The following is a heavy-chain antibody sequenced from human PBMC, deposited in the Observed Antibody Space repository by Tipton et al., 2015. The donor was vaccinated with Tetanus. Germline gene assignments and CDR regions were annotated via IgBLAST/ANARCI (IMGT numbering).Heavy chain of an antibody. CDR3: AKDPASRGWFDP. Sequence: SLRLSCVASGYNFRNNGMHWVRQAPGKGLEWVAVISNDASHIYYADSVRGRFTMSRENNKNTVHLQMNSLRDEDTAVYYCAKDPASRGWFDPRGRGTLVTVSS. CDR1: GYNFRNNG. J-gene: IGHJ5*02. CDR2: ISNDASHI. V-gene: IGHV3-30*18.